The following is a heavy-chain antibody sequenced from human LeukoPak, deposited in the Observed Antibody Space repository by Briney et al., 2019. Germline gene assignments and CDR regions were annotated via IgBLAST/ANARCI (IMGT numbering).Heavy chain of an antibody. Sequence: GGSLRLSCAASGFTFSSYAMSWVRQAPGKGLEWVAVISYDGSNKYYADSVKGRFTISRDNSKNTLYLQMNSLRAEDTAVYYCAREGPRYCSGGSCYPSRGFDYWGQGPWSPSPQ. CDR3: AREGPRYCSGGSCYPSRGFDY. J-gene: IGHJ4*02. V-gene: IGHV3-30-3*01. CDR2: ISYDGSNK. D-gene: IGHD2-15*01. CDR1: GFTFSSYA.